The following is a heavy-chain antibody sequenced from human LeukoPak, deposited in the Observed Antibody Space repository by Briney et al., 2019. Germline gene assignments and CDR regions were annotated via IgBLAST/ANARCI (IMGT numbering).Heavy chain of an antibody. V-gene: IGHV4-39*01. CDR2: VYKNGNS. CDR3: VRPGTSGTEGLEY. D-gene: IGHD1-26*01. J-gene: IGHJ4*02. Sequence: SETLSLNCTVSGDYISSSSYYWGWIRQTPGKGLEWIGSVYKNGNSYHNPSLKSRVSISIDTFKNQFSLKVTSVTVADTAVYYCVRPGTSGTEGLEYWGQGTLVTVSS. CDR1: GDYISSSSYY.